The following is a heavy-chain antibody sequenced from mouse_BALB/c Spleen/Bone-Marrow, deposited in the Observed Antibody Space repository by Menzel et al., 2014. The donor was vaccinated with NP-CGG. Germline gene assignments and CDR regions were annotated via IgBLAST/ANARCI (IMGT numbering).Heavy chain of an antibody. CDR1: GFTFSDYG. CDR2: ISNLAYSI. D-gene: IGHD2-3*01. CDR3: ARAGYDGYPWYFDV. V-gene: IGHV5-15*02. J-gene: IGHJ1*01. Sequence: DVKLVESGGGLVQPGGSRKLSCAASGFTFSDYGMAWVRQAPGKGPEWVAFISNLAYSIYYADTVTGRFTTSRENAKNTLYLEISSLRSEDSAMYYCARAGYDGYPWYFDVWGAGTTVTVSS.